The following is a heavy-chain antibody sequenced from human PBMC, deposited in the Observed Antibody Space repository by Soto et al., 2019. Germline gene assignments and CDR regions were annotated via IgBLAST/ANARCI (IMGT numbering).Heavy chain of an antibody. D-gene: IGHD3-3*01. CDR3: ARVTSTIFGVVIDY. Sequence: SETLSLTCAVSGGSISSGGYSWSWIRQPPGKGLEWIGYIYHSGSTYYNPSLKSRVTISVDRSKNQFSLKLSSVTAADTAVYYCARVTSTIFGVVIDYWGQGTLVTAPQ. CDR1: GGSISSGGYS. J-gene: IGHJ4*02. V-gene: IGHV4-30-2*01. CDR2: IYHSGST.